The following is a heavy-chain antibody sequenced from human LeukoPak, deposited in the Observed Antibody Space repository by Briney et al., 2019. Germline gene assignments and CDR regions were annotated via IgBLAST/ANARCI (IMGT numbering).Heavy chain of an antibody. V-gene: IGHV4-4*02. D-gene: IGHD2-2*01. CDR3: ARSEGYCSSTSCSYYFDY. CDR1: GGSISSSNW. CDR2: IYHSGST. Sequence: TSGTLSLTCAVSGGSISSSNWWSWVRQPPGKGLEWIGEIYHSGSTNYNPSLKSRVTISVDESKNQFSLKLSSVTAADTAVYYCARSEGYCSSTSCSYYFDYWGQGTLVTVSP. J-gene: IGHJ4*02.